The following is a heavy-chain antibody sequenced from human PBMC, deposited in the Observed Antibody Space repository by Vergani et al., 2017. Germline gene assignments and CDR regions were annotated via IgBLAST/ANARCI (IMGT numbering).Heavy chain of an antibody. J-gene: IGHJ4*02. D-gene: IGHD2-21*01. CDR1: GYTFTSYY. CDR3: AKSTIGDHFDY. V-gene: IGHV1-46*01. CDR2: INPSGGST. Sequence: QVQLVQSGAEVKKPGASVKVSCKASGYTFTSYYMHWVRQAPGQGLEWMGIINPSGGSTSYAQKFQGRVTMTRDTSTSTVYMELSSLRSEDTAVYYCAKSTIGDHFDYWGQGTLVTVSS.